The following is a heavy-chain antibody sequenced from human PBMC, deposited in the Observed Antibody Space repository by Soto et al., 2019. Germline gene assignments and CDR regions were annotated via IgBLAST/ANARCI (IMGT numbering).Heavy chain of an antibody. D-gene: IGHD1-1*01. Sequence: PSQTLSLTCVISGNNVSANSAGWNWIRQSPSRGLEWLGRTYYRSKWNNDYAASVKGRITVNPDTSKNQFSLQLNSVTPEDTGVYYCARNSWNAPPAFDFWGQESRSPSPQ. CDR3: ARNSWNAPPAFDF. J-gene: IGHJ4*01. V-gene: IGHV6-1*01. CDR2: TYYRSKWNN. CDR1: GNNVSANSAG.